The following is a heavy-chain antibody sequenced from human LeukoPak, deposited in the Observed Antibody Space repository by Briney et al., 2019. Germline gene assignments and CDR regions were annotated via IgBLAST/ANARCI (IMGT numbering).Heavy chain of an antibody. V-gene: IGHV1-18*01. Sequence: ASVKVSCEASGYTFTSYGISWVRQAPGQGLEWMGWISAYNGNTNYAQKLQGRVTMTTDTSTSTAYMELRSLRSDDTAVYYCAGSMVRGLYYYYMDVWGKGTTVTVSS. D-gene: IGHD3-10*01. CDR1: GYTFTSYG. CDR3: AGSMVRGLYYYYMDV. CDR2: ISAYNGNT. J-gene: IGHJ6*03.